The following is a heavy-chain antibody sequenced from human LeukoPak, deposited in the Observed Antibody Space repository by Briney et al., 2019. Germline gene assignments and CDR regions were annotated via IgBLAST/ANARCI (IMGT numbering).Heavy chain of an antibody. V-gene: IGHV3-13*01. Sequence: GGSLRLSCAASGFTFSSYDMHGVRQATGKGLEWVSAIGTAGDTYYPGSVKGRFTISRENAKNSLYLQMNSLRARDTAVYYCARGSYGGYYYGMDVWGQGTTVAVSS. CDR1: GFTFSSYD. CDR3: ARGSYGGYYYGMDV. J-gene: IGHJ6*02. D-gene: IGHD4-23*01. CDR2: IGTAGDT.